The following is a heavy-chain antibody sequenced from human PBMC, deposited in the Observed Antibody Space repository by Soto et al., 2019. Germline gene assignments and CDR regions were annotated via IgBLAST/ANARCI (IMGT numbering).Heavy chain of an antibody. V-gene: IGHV3-23*01. J-gene: IGHJ3*02. CDR3: AILYDPSGHYLPRFVFHS. CDR2: ITASGGNT. D-gene: IGHD3-22*01. Sequence: EVQLLQSGGGLVQPGGSLRLSCDASGLTFSTCAMSWVRQAPGKGLEWVSGITASGGNTYYADSVKGRFTVSRDNSKNTLFLQMDSLSPKDTAVYYCAILYDPSGHYLPRFVFHSWGQGTMLTV. CDR1: GLTFSTCA.